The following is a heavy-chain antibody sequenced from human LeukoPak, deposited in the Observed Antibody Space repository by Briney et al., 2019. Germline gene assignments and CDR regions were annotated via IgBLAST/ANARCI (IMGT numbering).Heavy chain of an antibody. CDR2: IIPILGIA. J-gene: IGHJ4*02. V-gene: IGHV1-69*04. D-gene: IGHD3-22*01. CDR3: ARASPRGYYDSSGHTFDY. CDR1: GGTFSSYA. Sequence: ASVKVSCKASGGTFSSYAISWVRQAPGQGLEWVGRIIPILGIANYAQKFQGRVTITADKSTSTAYMELSSLRSEDTAVYYCARASPRGYYDSSGHTFDYWGQGTLVTVSS.